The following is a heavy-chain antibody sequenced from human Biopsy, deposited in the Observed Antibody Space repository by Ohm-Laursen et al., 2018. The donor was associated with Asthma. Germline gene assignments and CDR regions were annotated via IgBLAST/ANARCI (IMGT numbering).Heavy chain of an antibody. CDR2: ISYDGSNK. J-gene: IGHJ4*02. CDR1: GFIFSNYG. CDR3: AKRRGYSGHDNDY. V-gene: IGHV3-30*18. D-gene: IGHD5-12*01. Sequence: SLRLSCAASGFIFSNYGMHWVRQAPGKGLEWVAVISYDGSNKYYADSVKGRFTVSRDNSKNTLYLQMNSLRTEDTAVYYCAKRRGYSGHDNDYWGRGTLVIVSS.